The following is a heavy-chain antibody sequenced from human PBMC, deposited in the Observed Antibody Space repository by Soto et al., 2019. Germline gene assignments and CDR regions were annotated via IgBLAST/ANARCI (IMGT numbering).Heavy chain of an antibody. CDR2: IDYSGTA. CDR3: ARITGRHLDY. J-gene: IGHJ4*02. CDR1: SGSISVTNVF. Sequence: SETLSLTCTVSSGSISVTNVFWGWVRQPPGKGLEWIGNIDYSGTAYFSPPLATRVTFHVDTSKNQFSLTLYSVTAADTAVYYRARITGRHLDYWGQGILVTVSS. D-gene: IGHD1-20*01. V-gene: IGHV4-39*01.